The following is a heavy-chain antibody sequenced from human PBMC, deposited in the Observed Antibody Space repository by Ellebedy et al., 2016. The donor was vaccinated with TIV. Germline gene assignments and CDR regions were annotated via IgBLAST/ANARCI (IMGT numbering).Heavy chain of an antibody. J-gene: IGHJ4*02. CDR3: ARQKRSNRVTLMSFDT. Sequence: MPSETLSLTFTVSGGSIRSSSYYWGSIRQPQVKRLESNGSIYYSGSTYYNPSLESRVTISGETSRNQFSLKVTSVTAADTAVYYCARQKRSNRVTLMSFDTWGRGTLVTVSS. D-gene: IGHD3-16*01. CDR2: IYYSGST. V-gene: IGHV4-39*01. CDR1: GGSIRSSSYY.